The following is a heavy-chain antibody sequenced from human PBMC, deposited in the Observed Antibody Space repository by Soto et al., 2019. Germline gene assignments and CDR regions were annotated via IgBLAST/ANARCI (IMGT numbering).Heavy chain of an antibody. D-gene: IGHD3-10*01. V-gene: IGHV5-51*01. Sequence: PGESLKISCKGSGYSFTSYWIGWVRQMPGKGLEWMGIIYPGDSDTRYSPSFQGQVTISADKSISTAYLQWSSLKASDTAMYYCARTSGGEWLSSSGMDVWGQGTRVTVSS. CDR3: ARTSGGEWLSSSGMDV. CDR1: GYSFTSYW. J-gene: IGHJ6*02. CDR2: IYPGDSDT.